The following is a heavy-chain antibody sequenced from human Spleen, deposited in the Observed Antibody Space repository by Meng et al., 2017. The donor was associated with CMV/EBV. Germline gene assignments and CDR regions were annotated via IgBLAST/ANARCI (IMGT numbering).Heavy chain of an antibody. CDR2: IYHSGST. D-gene: IGHD6-19*01. V-gene: IGHV4-39*07. CDR1: GGSVNSNTYY. Sequence: SETLSLTCTVSGGSVNSNTYYWGWIRQPPGKGLEWIGSIYHSGSTYYNPSLKSRVTISVDTSKNQFSLKLSSVTAADTAVYYCASQSSIAVAGGGDINYYYYGMDVWGQGTTVTVSS. CDR3: ASQSSIAVAGGGDINYYYYGMDV. J-gene: IGHJ6*02.